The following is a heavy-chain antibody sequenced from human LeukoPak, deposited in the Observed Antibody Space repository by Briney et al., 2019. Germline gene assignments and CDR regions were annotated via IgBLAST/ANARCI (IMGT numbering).Heavy chain of an antibody. CDR3: ARAPDSGSYPYYFDY. Sequence: GASVKVSCKASGYTFTSYGISWVRQAPGQGLEWMGWISAYNGNTNYAQKLQGRVTMTTDTSTSTAYMELRSLRSDDTAVYYCARAPDSGSYPYYFDYWGQGTLVTVSS. V-gene: IGHV1-18*01. J-gene: IGHJ4*02. CDR1: GYTFTSYG. D-gene: IGHD1-26*01. CDR2: ISAYNGNT.